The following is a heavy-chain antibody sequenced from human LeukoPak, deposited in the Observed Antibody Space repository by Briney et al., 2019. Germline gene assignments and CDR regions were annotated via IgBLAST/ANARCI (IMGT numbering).Heavy chain of an antibody. CDR3: ARGLTLDPRDYPSFDY. CDR1: GGSISSYY. J-gene: IGHJ4*02. V-gene: IGHV4-59*01. Sequence: SETLSLTCTVSGGSISSYYWSWIRQPPGKGLEWIGYIYYSGSTNYNPSLKSRVTISVDTSKNQFSLKLSSVTAADTAVYYCARGLTLDPRDYPSFDYWGQGTLVTVSS. D-gene: IGHD3/OR15-3a*01. CDR2: IYYSGST.